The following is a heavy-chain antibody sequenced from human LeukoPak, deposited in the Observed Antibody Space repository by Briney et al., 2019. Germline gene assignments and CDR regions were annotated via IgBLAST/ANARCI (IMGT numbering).Heavy chain of an antibody. Sequence: GASVKVSCKASGYTFTSYDINWVRQATRQGLEWMGWMNPNRGNTGYAQKFQGRVTITRNTSISTAYMELSSLRSEDTAVYYCARGAPLMRQWLVSFRGGYYMDVWGKGTTVTVSS. CDR1: GYTFTSYD. CDR3: ARGAPLMRQWLVSFRGGYYMDV. J-gene: IGHJ6*03. CDR2: MNPNRGNT. V-gene: IGHV1-8*03. D-gene: IGHD6-19*01.